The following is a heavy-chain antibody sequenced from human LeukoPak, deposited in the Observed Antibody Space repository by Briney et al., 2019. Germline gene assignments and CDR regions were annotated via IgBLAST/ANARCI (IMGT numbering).Heavy chain of an antibody. Sequence: PSETLSLTCTVSGGSISSNSYYWGWIRQPPGKGLEWIGSIYYSGSTYYNPSLKSRVTISVDTSKNQFSLKLSSVTAADTAVYYCARHVRSAPGDYYYYMDVWGKGTTVTVSS. CDR2: IYYSGST. V-gene: IGHV4-39*01. CDR3: ARHVRSAPGDYYYYMDV. J-gene: IGHJ6*03. D-gene: IGHD1-14*01. CDR1: GGSISSNSYY.